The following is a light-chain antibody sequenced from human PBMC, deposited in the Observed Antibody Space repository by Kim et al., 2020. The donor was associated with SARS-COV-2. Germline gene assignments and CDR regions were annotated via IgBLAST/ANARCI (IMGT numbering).Light chain of an antibody. CDR1: NTDVGGYNS. Sequence: QSALAQPASVSGSRGQSITISCTGTNTDVGGYNSVSWYQQHPGKAPKLMIYAVAKRPSGVSNRFSGSKSGNTASLTISGLQADDEADYYCTSYTNIGTWVFGGGTKL. V-gene: IGLV2-14*03. J-gene: IGLJ3*02. CDR2: AVA. CDR3: TSYTNIGTWV.